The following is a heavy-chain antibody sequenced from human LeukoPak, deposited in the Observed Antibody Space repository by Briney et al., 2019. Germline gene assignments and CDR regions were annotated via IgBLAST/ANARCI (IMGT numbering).Heavy chain of an antibody. Sequence: PGGSLRLSCAASGFTFSSYAMSWVRQAQGKGLEWVSAISSSGGSTYYADSVKGRFTISRDNSKNTLYLQMNSLRAEDTAVYYCAKDEGYSYGFGGQGTLVTVSS. CDR2: ISSSGGST. CDR3: AKDEGYSYGF. D-gene: IGHD5-18*01. J-gene: IGHJ4*02. V-gene: IGHV3-23*01. CDR1: GFTFSSYA.